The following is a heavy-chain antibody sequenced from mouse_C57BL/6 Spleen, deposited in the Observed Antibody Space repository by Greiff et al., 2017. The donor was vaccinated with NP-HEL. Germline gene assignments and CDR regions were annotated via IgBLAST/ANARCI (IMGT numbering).Heavy chain of an antibody. Sequence: EVHLVESEGGLVQPGSSMKLSCTASGFTFSDYYMAWVRQVPEKGLEWVANIKYDGSSTYYLDSLKSRFIISRDNAKNILYLQMSSLKSEDTATYYCARELLRYFDYWGQGTTLTVSS. CDR2: IKYDGSST. V-gene: IGHV5-16*01. CDR3: ARELLRYFDY. D-gene: IGHD1-1*01. CDR1: GFTFSDYY. J-gene: IGHJ2*01.